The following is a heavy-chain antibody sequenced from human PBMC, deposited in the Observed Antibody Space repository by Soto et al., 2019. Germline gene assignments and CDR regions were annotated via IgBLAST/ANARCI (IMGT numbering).Heavy chain of an antibody. CDR2: IIPIFGTA. CDR3: AITKYDISAYYFWYLGL. V-gene: IGHV1-69*06. J-gene: IGHJ2*01. CDR1: EDTFRNYA. D-gene: IGHD3-22*01. Sequence: QVELVQSGAEVKKPGSSVKVSCQASEDTFRNYAISWVRQAPGQGLEWMGGIIPIFGTANYAQKFQGRVTITADTSANTVYLELSSLRSEDTAVYYCAITKYDISAYYFWYLGLWGRGTLVTVSS.